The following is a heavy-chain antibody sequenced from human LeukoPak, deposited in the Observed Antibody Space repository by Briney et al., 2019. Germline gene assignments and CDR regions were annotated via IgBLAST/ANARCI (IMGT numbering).Heavy chain of an antibody. CDR3: ARERAAGCDY. V-gene: IGHV3-21*05. Sequence: GGSLRLSCAASGFTFSSYAMHWVRQAPGKGLEWVSYISSSSSYTNYADSVKGRFTISRDNAKNSLYLQMNSLRAEDTAVYYCARERAAGCDYWGQGTLVTVSS. D-gene: IGHD6-13*01. CDR1: GFTFSSYA. CDR2: ISSSSSYT. J-gene: IGHJ4*02.